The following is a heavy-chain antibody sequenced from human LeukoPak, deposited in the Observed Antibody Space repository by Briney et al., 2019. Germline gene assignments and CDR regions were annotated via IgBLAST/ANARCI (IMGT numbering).Heavy chain of an antibody. V-gene: IGHV3-11*06. Sequence: PGGSLRLSCAASGFTFSDYYMSWIRQAPGKGLEWVSYISSSSSYTNYADSVKGQFTISRDNAKNSLYLQMNSLRAEDTAVYYCARAAGPHTAMVLWGQGTLVTVSS. CDR2: ISSSSSYT. CDR3: ARAAGPHTAMVL. D-gene: IGHD5-18*01. J-gene: IGHJ4*02. CDR1: GFTFSDYY.